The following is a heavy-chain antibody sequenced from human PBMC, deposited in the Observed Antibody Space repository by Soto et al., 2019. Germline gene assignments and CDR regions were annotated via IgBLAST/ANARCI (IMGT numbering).Heavy chain of an antibody. V-gene: IGHV4-31*03. Sequence: SETLSLTCTVSGGSISSGGYYWSWIRQHPGKGLEWIGYIYYSGSTYYNPSLKSRVTISVDTSKNQFSLKLSSVTAADTAVYYWASYYYGYLNYCGQGTLVTVPS. CDR2: IYYSGST. CDR1: GGSISSGGYY. J-gene: IGHJ4*02. D-gene: IGHD3-10*01. CDR3: ASYYYGYLNY.